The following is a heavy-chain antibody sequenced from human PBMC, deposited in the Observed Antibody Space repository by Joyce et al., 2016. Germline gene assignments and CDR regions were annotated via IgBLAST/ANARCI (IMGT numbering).Heavy chain of an antibody. CDR2: IYNSGKT. Sequence: QLQLQESGSGLVRPSQTLSLTCAVSGDSISSGGHSWSWIRQPPGKVLEWIGYIYNSGKTYHNPSLQSRVTISIDTSKNQFSLKLSSVTAADTAVYFCARVATVTYYFDYWGQGSLVTVSS. V-gene: IGHV4-30-2*01. CDR3: ARVATVTYYFDY. J-gene: IGHJ4*02. CDR1: GDSISSGGHS. D-gene: IGHD4-17*01.